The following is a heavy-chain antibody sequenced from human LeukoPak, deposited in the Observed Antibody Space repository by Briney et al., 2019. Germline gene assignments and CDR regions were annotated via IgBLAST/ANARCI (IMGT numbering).Heavy chain of an antibody. CDR3: ARDGWQWLPKY. CDR2: MYTSGSI. V-gene: IGHV4-61*02. J-gene: IGHJ4*02. Sequence: PSETLSLTCTVSGGSISSGSDYWNWIRQPAGKGLEWIGRMYTSGSIDYNPSLKSRVTISLDTSKNQVSLHLSSVTAADTAVYYCARDGWQWLPKYWGQGTLVTVSS. D-gene: IGHD6-19*01. CDR1: GGSISSGSDY.